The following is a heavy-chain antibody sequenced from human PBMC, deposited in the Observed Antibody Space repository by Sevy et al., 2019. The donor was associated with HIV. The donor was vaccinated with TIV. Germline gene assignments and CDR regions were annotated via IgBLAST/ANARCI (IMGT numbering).Heavy chain of an antibody. CDR1: GGSISSYY. J-gene: IGHJ4*02. D-gene: IGHD3-22*01. Sequence: SETLSLTCTVSGGSISSYYWSWIRQPPGKGLEWIGYIYYSGSTNYNPSLKSRVTISVDTSKNQSSLKLSSVTAADTAVYNCARENPYYYDSSGSRGYFDYWGQGTLVTVSS. CDR2: IYYSGST. V-gene: IGHV4-59*01. CDR3: ARENPYYYDSSGSRGYFDY.